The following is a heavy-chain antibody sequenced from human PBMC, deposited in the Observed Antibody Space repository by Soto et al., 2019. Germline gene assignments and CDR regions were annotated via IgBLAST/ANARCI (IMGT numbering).Heavy chain of an antibody. V-gene: IGHV1-69*13. J-gene: IGHJ3*02. CDR3: AKVLLWFGELSPHDAFDI. CDR1: GGTFSSYA. D-gene: IGHD3-10*01. Sequence: GASVKVSCKASGGTFSSYAISWVRQAPGQGLEWMGGIIPIFGTANYAQKFQGRVTITADESTSTAYMELSSLRSEDTAVYYCAKVLLWFGELSPHDAFDIWGQGTMVTVSS. CDR2: IIPIFGTA.